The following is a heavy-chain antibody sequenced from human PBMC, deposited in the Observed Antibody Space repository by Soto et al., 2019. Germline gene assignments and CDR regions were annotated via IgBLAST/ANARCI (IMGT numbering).Heavy chain of an antibody. D-gene: IGHD1-26*01. V-gene: IGHV3-72*01. Sequence: GGSLRLSCAVSGFTFSDYYMDWVRQAPGKGLEWVGLSRNKANSYSIEYAASVKDRFTISRDDSKNSLYLQMNSLETEDTAVYYCARYSGSYRRAFDIWGQGTMVTVSS. CDR1: GFTFSDYY. CDR2: SRNKANSYSI. CDR3: ARYSGSYRRAFDI. J-gene: IGHJ3*02.